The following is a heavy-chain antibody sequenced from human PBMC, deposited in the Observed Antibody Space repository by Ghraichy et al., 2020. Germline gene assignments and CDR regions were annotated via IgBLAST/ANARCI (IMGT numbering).Heavy chain of an antibody. J-gene: IGHJ5*02. CDR2: IGSGFDT. V-gene: IGHV3-23*01. CDR1: GFTFSTYA. D-gene: IGHD1-1*01. Sequence: GGSLRLSCAASGFTFSTYAMTWVRQAPGKGLEWVSTIGSGFDTHYADSVKGRFTISRDNSKNTLYLQMNSLRAEDTAIYYCAKYMAPGATRWFDPWGQGTLVTVSA. CDR3: AKYMAPGATRWFDP.